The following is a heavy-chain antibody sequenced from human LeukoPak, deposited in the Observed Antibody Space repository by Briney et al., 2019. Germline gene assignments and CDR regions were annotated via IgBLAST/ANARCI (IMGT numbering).Heavy chain of an antibody. Sequence: PGGSLRLSCAASGFSFGSYAMGWTRQAPGQGLEWVSAISGSGSHANYAESVKGRFTISRDNSKDTLYLQMNSLRAEDTAVYYCARDQRGYSYGHFYYYYYGMDVWGQGTTVTVSS. CDR1: GFSFGSYA. V-gene: IGHV3-23*01. CDR2: ISGSGSHA. D-gene: IGHD5-18*01. J-gene: IGHJ6*02. CDR3: ARDQRGYSYGHFYYYYYGMDV.